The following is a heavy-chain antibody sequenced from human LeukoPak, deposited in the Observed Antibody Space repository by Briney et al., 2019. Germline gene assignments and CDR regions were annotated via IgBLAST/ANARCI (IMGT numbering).Heavy chain of an antibody. J-gene: IGHJ3*02. D-gene: IGHD3-22*01. CDR3: ARVLHYYDRSGYYSGLFDI. CDR2: IYYSGST. V-gene: IGHV4-59*06. Sequence: SETLSLTCTVSGGSISSYYWSWIRQHPGKGLEWMGDIYYSGSTYYSPSLKSRVIISIDTSKNQFSLKLSSVTTADTAVYYCARVLHYYDRSGYYSGLFDIWGQGTMVTVSS. CDR1: GGSISSYY.